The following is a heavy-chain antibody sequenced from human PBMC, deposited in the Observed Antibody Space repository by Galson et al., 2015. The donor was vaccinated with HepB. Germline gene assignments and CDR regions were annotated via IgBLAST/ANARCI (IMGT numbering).Heavy chain of an antibody. D-gene: IGHD3-16*01. Sequence: SLRLSCAASGFTVSSNYMSWVRQAPGKGLEWVSVIYSGGSTYYADSVEGRFTISRDNSKNTLYLQMNSLRAEDTAVYYCASRLRLGERNYYYYGMDVWGQGTTVTVSS. J-gene: IGHJ6*02. CDR2: IYSGGST. CDR3: ASRLRLGERNYYYYGMDV. V-gene: IGHV3-66*01. CDR1: GFTVSSNY.